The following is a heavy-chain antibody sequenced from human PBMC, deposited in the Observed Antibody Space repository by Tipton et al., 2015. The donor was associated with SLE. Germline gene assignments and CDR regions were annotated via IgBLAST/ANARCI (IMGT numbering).Heavy chain of an antibody. Sequence: TLSLTCIASGGSVSCSIKYWAGIRQPPGKGLEWIGCIYYTWTTTYYNSFLKSRVTLSVDTSKNQFSLRLTSVIAADTAVYYCARLHGYSYGLNWFDPWGQGTLISVSS. J-gene: IGHJ5*02. CDR3: ARLHGYSYGLNWFDP. CDR2: IYYTWTTT. V-gene: IGHV4-39*07. D-gene: IGHD5-18*01. CDR1: GGSVSCSIKY.